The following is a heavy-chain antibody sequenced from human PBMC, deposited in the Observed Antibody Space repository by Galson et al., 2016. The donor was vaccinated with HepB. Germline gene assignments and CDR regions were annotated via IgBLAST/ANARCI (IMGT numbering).Heavy chain of an antibody. V-gene: IGHV1-3*01. CDR2: IIVGNGNT. D-gene: IGHD2-2*01. Sequence: SVKVSCKASGYTFTSFGIHWVRQAPGQRLEWMGWIIVGNGNTRYSQNFQGRVTITADESTSTAYMELSSLRSEDTAVYYCARDGGGSGTSDFDYWGQGTLVTVSS. CDR1: GYTFTSFG. J-gene: IGHJ4*02. CDR3: ARDGGGSGTSDFDY.